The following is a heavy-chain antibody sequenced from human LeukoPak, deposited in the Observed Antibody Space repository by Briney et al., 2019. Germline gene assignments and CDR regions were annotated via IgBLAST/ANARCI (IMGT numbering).Heavy chain of an antibody. CDR3: ARGWGSNVYASAFDV. CDR1: GSSFSIYC. J-gene: IGHJ3*01. D-gene: IGHD3-16*01. V-gene: IGHV3-33*01. CDR2: IWHDGSNK. Sequence: PRRSLRLSRAASGSSFSIYCIRWASQAPGEGLEWVTVIWHDGSNKDYADSVKGRFTISRDNSKNTLYLQMNDLRAEDTAVYYCARGWGSNVYASAFDVWGQGTVVTVSS.